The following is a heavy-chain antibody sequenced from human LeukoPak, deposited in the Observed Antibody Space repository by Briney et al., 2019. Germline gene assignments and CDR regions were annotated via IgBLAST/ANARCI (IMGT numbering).Heavy chain of an antibody. V-gene: IGHV3-48*03. Sequence: PGGSLRLSCAASGFTFSSSEMNWVRQAPGKGLEWVSYISNTGSTKYYADSVRGRFTISRDNAKQSLFLQMNSLRAEDTAVYYCARDSPKKLYYGDYMDVWGKGTTVTISS. CDR3: ARDSPKKLYYGDYMDV. CDR1: GFTFSSSE. D-gene: IGHD4-17*01. CDR2: ISNTGSTK. J-gene: IGHJ6*03.